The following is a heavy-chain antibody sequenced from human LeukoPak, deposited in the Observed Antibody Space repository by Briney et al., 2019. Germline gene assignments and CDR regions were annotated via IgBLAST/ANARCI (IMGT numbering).Heavy chain of an antibody. J-gene: IGHJ6*03. D-gene: IGHD3-3*01. V-gene: IGHV3-48*04. CDR3: ARDKYYDFWSGYYYYYYMDV. CDR1: GFTFSSYS. CDR2: ISSSSSTI. Sequence: GGSLRLSCAASGFTFSSYSMNWVRQAPGKGLEWVSYISSSSSTIYYADSVKGRFTISRDNAKNSLYLQMNSLRAEDTAAYYCARDKYYDFWSGYYYYYYMDVWGKGTTVTVSS.